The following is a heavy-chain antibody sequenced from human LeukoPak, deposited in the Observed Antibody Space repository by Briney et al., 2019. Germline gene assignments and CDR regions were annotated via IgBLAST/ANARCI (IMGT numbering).Heavy chain of an antibody. J-gene: IGHJ4*02. CDR3: ARDLWGTSGYRFDY. CDR1: GFTFSSYG. V-gene: IGHV3-48*02. CDR2: ISSSSGTI. D-gene: IGHD3-22*01. Sequence: QTGGSLRLSCAASGFTFSSYGMNWVRQAPGQGLEWVSYISSSSGTIYYADSVKGRFTISRDNAKTSLYLQMDSLRDEDTAVYYCARDLWGTSGYRFDYWGQGTLVTVSS.